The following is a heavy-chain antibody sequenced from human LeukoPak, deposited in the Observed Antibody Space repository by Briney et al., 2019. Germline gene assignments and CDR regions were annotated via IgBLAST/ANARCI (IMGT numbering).Heavy chain of an antibody. D-gene: IGHD3-10*01. V-gene: IGHV1-24*01. J-gene: IGHJ4*02. CDR1: GYTLTELS. CDR3: ATASDYYGSGSYSN. CDR2: FGPEDGET. Sequence: ASVKVSCKVSGYTLTELSMRWVRQAPGKGLEWMGGFGPEDGETIYAQKFQGRVTMTEDTSTDTAYMELSSLRSEDTAVYYCATASDYYGSGSYSNWGQGTLVTVSS.